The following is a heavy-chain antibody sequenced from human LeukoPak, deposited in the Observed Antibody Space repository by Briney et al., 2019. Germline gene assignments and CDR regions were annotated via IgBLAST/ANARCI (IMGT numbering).Heavy chain of an antibody. CDR2: IRSKANSYAT. J-gene: IGHJ3*02. Sequence: GGSLRLSCAASGFTFSGSAMHWVRQASGKGLEWVGRIRSKANSYATAYAASVKGRFTISRDDSKNTAYLQMNSLKTEDTAVYYCTTFIAVAGHDAFDIWGQGTMVTVSS. V-gene: IGHV3-73*01. CDR3: TTFIAVAGHDAFDI. CDR1: GFTFSGSA. D-gene: IGHD6-19*01.